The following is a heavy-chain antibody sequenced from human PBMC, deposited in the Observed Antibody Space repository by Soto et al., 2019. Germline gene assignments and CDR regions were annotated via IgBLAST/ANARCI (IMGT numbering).Heavy chain of an antibody. Sequence: PSETLSLTCAVSGGSFSGYYWSWIRQSPGEGLEWIGETDHSGSTSYNPSLNSRVTISVDTSKNQFSLILTSVTAADTAVYYCARVYQVLGLYYFDYWGQGTLVTVSS. CDR1: GGSFSGYY. D-gene: IGHD2-8*01. V-gene: IGHV4-34*01. J-gene: IGHJ4*02. CDR3: ARVYQVLGLYYFDY. CDR2: TDHSGST.